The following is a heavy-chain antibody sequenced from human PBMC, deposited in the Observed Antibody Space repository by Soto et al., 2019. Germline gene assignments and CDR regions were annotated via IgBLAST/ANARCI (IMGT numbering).Heavy chain of an antibody. D-gene: IGHD1-1*01. V-gene: IGHV5-10-1*01. CDR1: GYSFTIYC. CDR3: ARQNWNYGGMDV. CDR2: IDPSDSYT. J-gene: IGHJ6*02. Sequence: GDSRKISCKGSGYSFTIYCISWARQMPGKGLEWMGRIDPSDSYTNYSPSFQGHVTISADKSISTAYLQWSSLKASDTAMYYCARQNWNYGGMDVCGQGTTVTGSS.